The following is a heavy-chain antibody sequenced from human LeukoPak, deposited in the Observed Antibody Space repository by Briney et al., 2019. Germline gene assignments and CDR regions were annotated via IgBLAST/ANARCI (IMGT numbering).Heavy chain of an antibody. Sequence: SETLSLTCTVSGGSISSYYWSWIRQPPGKGLEWIGYIYYSGSTNYNPSLKSRVTISVDTSKNQFSLKLSSVTAVDTAVYYCARGANYDFWSGYPPPYYFDYWGQGTLVTVSS. V-gene: IGHV4-59*01. CDR1: GGSISSYY. J-gene: IGHJ4*02. CDR2: IYYSGST. CDR3: ARGANYDFWSGYPPPYYFDY. D-gene: IGHD3-3*01.